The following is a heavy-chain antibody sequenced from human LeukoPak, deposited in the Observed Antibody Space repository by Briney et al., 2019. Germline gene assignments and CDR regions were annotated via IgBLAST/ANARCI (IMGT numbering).Heavy chain of an antibody. J-gene: IGHJ3*02. V-gene: IGHV4-30-2*01. CDR3: ARGRERHDYVWGSYRNPGTFDI. D-gene: IGHD3-16*02. Sequence: PSETLSLTCAVSGGSISSGGYSWSWIRQPPGKGLEWIGYIYHSGSTYYNPSLKSRVTISVDRSKNQFSLKLSSVTAADTAVYYCARGRERHDYVWGSYRNPGTFDIWGQGTMVTVSS. CDR1: GGSISSGGYS. CDR2: IYHSGST.